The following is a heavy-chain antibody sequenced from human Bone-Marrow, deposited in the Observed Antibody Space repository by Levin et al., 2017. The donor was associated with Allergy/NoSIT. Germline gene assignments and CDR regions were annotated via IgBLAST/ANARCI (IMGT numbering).Heavy chain of an antibody. D-gene: IGHD3-22*01. J-gene: IGHJ1*01. V-gene: IGHV3-9*01. CDR1: GFTFDDYA. CDR2: ISWNSGSI. Sequence: GGSLRLSCAASGFTFDDYAMHWVRQAPGKGLEWVSGISWNSGSIGYADSVKGRFTISRDNAKNSLYLQMNSLRAEDTALYYCAKDSRHYYDSSGYSQGVEYFQHWGQGTLVTVSS. CDR3: AKDSRHYYDSSGYSQGVEYFQH.